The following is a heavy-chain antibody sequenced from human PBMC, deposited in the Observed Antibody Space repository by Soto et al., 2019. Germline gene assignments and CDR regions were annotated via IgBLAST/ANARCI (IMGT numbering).Heavy chain of an antibody. J-gene: IGHJ5*01. CDR2: IYRGGST. CDR1: GGSLSSGSYY. Sequence: QVQLQESGPALVKPSETLSLTCTVSGGSLSSGSYYWSWIRQPPGKALEWIGYIYRGGSTKYNPSRKSRVTISIDTSENQFALKLRSLTAADTAVYYCARWKYSYANLPGDWFDSWGQGTLVTVSS. CDR3: ARWKYSYANLPGDWFDS. V-gene: IGHV4-61*01. D-gene: IGHD5-18*01.